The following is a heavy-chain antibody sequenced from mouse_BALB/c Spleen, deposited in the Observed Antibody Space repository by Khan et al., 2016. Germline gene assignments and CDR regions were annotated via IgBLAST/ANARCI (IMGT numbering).Heavy chain of an antibody. Sequence: QVQLQQSGAELVRPGSSVKISCKASGYAFSSYWMNWVKQRPGQGLEWIGQIYPGDGDTNYNGKFKGKATLTADKSSSTAYMQLSSLTSEDSAVFVGARVSSSGYVAWFAYWGQGTLVTVSA. V-gene: IGHV1-80*01. D-gene: IGHD3-1*01. CDR3: ARVSSSGYVAWFAY. CDR2: IYPGDGDT. J-gene: IGHJ3*01. CDR1: GYAFSSYW.